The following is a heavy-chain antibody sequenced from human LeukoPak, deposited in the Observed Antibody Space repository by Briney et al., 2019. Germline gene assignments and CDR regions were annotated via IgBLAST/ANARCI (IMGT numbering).Heavy chain of an antibody. CDR3: ARDREKKTTGGAFDI. CDR1: GFTFSSYW. Sequence: GGSLRLSCAASGFTFSSYWMSWVRQAPGKGLEWVANIKQDGSEKYYVDSVKGRFTISRDNAKNSLYLQMNSLRAEDRAVYYCARDREKKTTGGAFDIWGQGTTVTVSS. CDR2: IKQDGSEK. D-gene: IGHD1-7*01. V-gene: IGHV3-7*01. J-gene: IGHJ3*02.